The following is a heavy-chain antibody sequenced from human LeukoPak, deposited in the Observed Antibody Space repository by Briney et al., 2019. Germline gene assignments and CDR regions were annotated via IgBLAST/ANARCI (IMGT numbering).Heavy chain of an antibody. Sequence: PGGSLGLSCAASGFTFISYGMHGVRQAPGKGLEGVSVIWYDGSNKYYADSVKGRFTISRDNSKNTLYLQMNSLRAEDTAVYYCARSSGIAVAGTIDYWGQGTLVTVSS. V-gene: IGHV3-33*01. J-gene: IGHJ4*02. CDR1: GFTFISYG. CDR2: IWYDGSNK. D-gene: IGHD6-19*01. CDR3: ARSSGIAVAGTIDY.